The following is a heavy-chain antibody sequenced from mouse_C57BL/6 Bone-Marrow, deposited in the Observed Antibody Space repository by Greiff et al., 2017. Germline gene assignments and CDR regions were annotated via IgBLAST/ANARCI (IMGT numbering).Heavy chain of an antibody. CDR2: ISYSGST. J-gene: IGHJ1*03. V-gene: IGHV3-1*01. Sequence: VQLQQSGPGMVKPSQSLSLTCTVTGYSITSGYDWHWIRHFPGNKLEWMGYISYSGSTNYNPSLKSRISITHDTSKNHFFLKLNSVTTEDTATYYCAREDFITTVVATYWYFDVWGTGTTVTVSS. CDR3: AREDFITTVVATYWYFDV. CDR1: GYSITSGYD. D-gene: IGHD1-1*01.